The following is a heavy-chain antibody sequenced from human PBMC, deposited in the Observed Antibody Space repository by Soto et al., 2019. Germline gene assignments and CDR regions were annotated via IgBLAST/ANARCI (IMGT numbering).Heavy chain of an antibody. J-gene: IGHJ5*02. CDR3: AKDLYYYDFSLDDS. V-gene: IGHV3-30*18. CDR1: GFTFSSYA. CDR2: VSYDGSIE. Sequence: GGSLRLSCTASGFTFSSYAMHWVRQAPGRGLEWVAVVSYDGSIENYVDSVRGRFTISRDNSKNTVFLQMNSLRVEDTAVYYCAKDLYYYDFSLDDSWGQGTLVTVSS. D-gene: IGHD3-16*01.